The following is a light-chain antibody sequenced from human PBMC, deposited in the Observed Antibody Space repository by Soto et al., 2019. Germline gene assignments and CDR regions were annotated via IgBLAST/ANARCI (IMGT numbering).Light chain of an antibody. Sequence: DIVLTQSPGTLSLSPGEGATLSCRASQNVGSRYSVWYQQKAGQAPRLLIYDASRRATGIPDRFSGSGSGTDFTLTISRLEPEDFAVYYCQQYGSSVTFGGGTKVEIK. CDR3: QQYGSSVT. CDR1: QNVGSRY. V-gene: IGKV3-20*01. CDR2: DAS. J-gene: IGKJ4*01.